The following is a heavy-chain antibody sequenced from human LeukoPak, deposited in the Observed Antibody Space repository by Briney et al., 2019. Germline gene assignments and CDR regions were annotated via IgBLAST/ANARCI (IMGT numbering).Heavy chain of an antibody. V-gene: IGHV3-23*01. D-gene: IGHD3-10*01. Sequence: GGSLRLSCAASGFTFSSYAMSWVRQAPGKGLDWVSTIGGRAGSTDYADSVKGRFTTSRDNSKNTLYLQMNNLRTEDTAVYYCAKDRDIILMGHGMDVWGQGATVTVSS. CDR1: GFTFSSYA. CDR2: IGGRAGST. CDR3: AKDRDIILMGHGMDV. J-gene: IGHJ6*02.